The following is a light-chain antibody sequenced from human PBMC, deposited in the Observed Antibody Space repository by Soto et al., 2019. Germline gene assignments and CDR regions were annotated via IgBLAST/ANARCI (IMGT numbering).Light chain of an antibody. CDR1: SSDVGDYKY. J-gene: IGLJ1*01. Sequence: QSALTQPRSVSGSPGQSVTISCTGTSSDVGDYKYVSWYRQHPGKAPKLMIYDISERPSGVPDRFSGSKSGNTASLTISGLQAEDEADYYCCSYAGSYSYVFGTGTKVT. CDR3: CSYAGSYSYV. V-gene: IGLV2-11*01. CDR2: DIS.